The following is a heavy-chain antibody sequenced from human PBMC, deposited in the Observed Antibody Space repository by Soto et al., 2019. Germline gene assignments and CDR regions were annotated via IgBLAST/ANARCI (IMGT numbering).Heavy chain of an antibody. J-gene: IGHJ4*02. CDR1: GFTFSSYE. V-gene: IGHV3-48*03. CDR3: AGHGGFPGYYYFDY. CDR2: ISSSGSTI. Sequence: GGSLRLSCAASGFTFSSYEMNWVRQAPGKGLEWVSYISSSGSTIYYADSVKGRFTISRDNAKNSLYLQMNSLRAEDTAVYYCAGHGGFPGYYYFDYWGQGTLVTVSS. D-gene: IGHD3-22*01.